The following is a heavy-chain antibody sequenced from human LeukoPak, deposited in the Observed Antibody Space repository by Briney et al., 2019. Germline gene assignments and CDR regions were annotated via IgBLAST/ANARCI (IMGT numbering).Heavy chain of an antibody. V-gene: IGHV3-74*01. CDR2: INHDGSNT. Sequence: GGSLRLSCATSGFTFTTFWMHWVRQAPGKGLVWVSRINHDGSNTNYADSVKGRFTISRDNSKNTLYLQMNSLRAEDTAVYYCAKDGRDGYQAWGQGTLVTVSS. CDR3: AKDGRDGYQA. J-gene: IGHJ5*02. D-gene: IGHD5-24*01. CDR1: GFTFTTFW.